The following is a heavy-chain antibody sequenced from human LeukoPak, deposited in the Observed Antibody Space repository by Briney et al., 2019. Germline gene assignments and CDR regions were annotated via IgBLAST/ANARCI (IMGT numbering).Heavy chain of an antibody. D-gene: IGHD3-3*01. CDR3: ARTLYDFWSGYHPPSYFDY. J-gene: IGHJ4*02. Sequence: GGSLRLSCAASGFTFSSSNMHWVRQAPGKGLEWVSFISGTSTAIYYADSVKGRFTISRDIARKSLYLQMISLRAEDTAVYYCARTLYDFWSGYHPPSYFDYWGQGTLVTVSS. CDR2: ISGTSTAI. CDR1: GFTFSSSN. V-gene: IGHV3-48*01.